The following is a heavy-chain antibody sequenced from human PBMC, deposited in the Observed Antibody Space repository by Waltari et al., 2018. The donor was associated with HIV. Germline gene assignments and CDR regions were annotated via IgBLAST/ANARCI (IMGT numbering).Heavy chain of an antibody. CDR1: GDSISSYY. V-gene: IGHV4-59*08. D-gene: IGHD6-6*01. Sequence: QVQLQESGPGLVKPSETLSLTCTVSGDSISSYYWSWIRQPPGKGLEWIGYLYNGGSTNCKPSLSSRLTISVDTSNNQVSLMLSSVTAADTAVYYCARLGGSSAPDYWGQGTLVTVSS. CDR3: ARLGGSSAPDY. J-gene: IGHJ4*02. CDR2: LYNGGST.